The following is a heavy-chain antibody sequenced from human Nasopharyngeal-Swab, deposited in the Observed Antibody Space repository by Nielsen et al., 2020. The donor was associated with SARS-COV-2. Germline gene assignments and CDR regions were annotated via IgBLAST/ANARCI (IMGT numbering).Heavy chain of an antibody. Sequence: GESLKISCAASGFTVSSNYMSWVRQAPGKGLEWVSVIYSGGSKYYADSVKGRFTIPRDNSKNTLYLQMNSLRAEDTAVYYCARGPGLRYFDWFSYGMDVWGQGTTVTVSS. CDR3: ARGPGLRYFDWFSYGMDV. V-gene: IGHV3-53*01. CDR1: GFTVSSNY. D-gene: IGHD3-9*01. J-gene: IGHJ6*02. CDR2: IYSGGSK.